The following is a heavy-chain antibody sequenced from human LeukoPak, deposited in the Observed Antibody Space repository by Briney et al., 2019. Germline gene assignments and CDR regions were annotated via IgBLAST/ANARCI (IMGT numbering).Heavy chain of an antibody. J-gene: IGHJ6*03. CDR3: ARARVGANYYYYYMDV. V-gene: IGHV3-21*01. Sequence: GSLRLSCAASGFTFSRYDMSWVRQAPGKGLECVSSISDSSKYIHYADSVKGRFTISRDNAKNSLYLQMNSLRAEDTAVYYCARARVGANYYYYYMDVWGKGTTVTISS. D-gene: IGHD1-26*01. CDR1: GFTFSRYD. CDR2: ISDSSKYI.